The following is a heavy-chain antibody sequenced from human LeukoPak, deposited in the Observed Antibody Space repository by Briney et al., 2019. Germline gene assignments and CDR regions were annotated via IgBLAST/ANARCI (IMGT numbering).Heavy chain of an antibody. CDR1: GGSISPYY. CDR2: ISYSGST. CDR3: ARLRGRGDNYLDF. Sequence: SGTLSLTCTVSGGSISPYYWSWLRQPPGKGLEWIGYISYSGSTNYNPSLKTLRSRVTFSVDTSKNQFSLTLSSVTAADTAVYYCARLRGRGDNYLDFWGQGALVTVSS. V-gene: IGHV4-59*08. J-gene: IGHJ4*02. D-gene: IGHD3-10*01.